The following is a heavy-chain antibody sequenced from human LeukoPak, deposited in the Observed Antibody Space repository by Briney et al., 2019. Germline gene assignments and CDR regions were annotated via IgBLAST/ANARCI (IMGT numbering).Heavy chain of an antibody. CDR3: ARDSSGYYHGY. D-gene: IGHD3-22*01. V-gene: IGHV3-9*03. CDR2: ISWNSGSI. CDR1: GFTFDDYA. J-gene: IGHJ4*02. Sequence: HTGGSLRLSCAASGFTFDDYAMHWVRQAPGKGLEWVSGISWNSGSIGYADSVKGRFTISRDNAKNSLYLQMSSLRAEDMALYYCARDSSGYYHGYWGQGTLVTVSS.